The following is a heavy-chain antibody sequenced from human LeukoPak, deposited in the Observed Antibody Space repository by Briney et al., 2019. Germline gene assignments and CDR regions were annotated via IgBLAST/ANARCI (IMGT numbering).Heavy chain of an antibody. D-gene: IGHD2-2*01. Sequence: ASVTVSCKASGYTFTSYSISWVRQAPGQGLEWMGWISAYNGNTNYAQKLQGRVTMTTDTSTSTAYMELRSLRSDDTALYYCARVVGIVVVPAAPGVGPFDYWGQGTLVTASS. J-gene: IGHJ4*02. CDR1: GYTFTSYS. CDR3: ARVVGIVVVPAAPGVGPFDY. V-gene: IGHV1-18*01. CDR2: ISAYNGNT.